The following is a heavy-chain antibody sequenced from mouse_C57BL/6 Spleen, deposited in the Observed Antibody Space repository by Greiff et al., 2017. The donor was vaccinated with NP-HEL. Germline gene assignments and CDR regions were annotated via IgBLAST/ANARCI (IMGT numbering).Heavy chain of an antibody. J-gene: IGHJ4*01. D-gene: IGHD6-1*01. CDR1: GYSITSGYY. V-gene: IGHV3-6*01. Sequence: DVKLQESGPGLVKPSQSLSLTCSVTGYSITSGYYWNWIRQFPGNKLEWMGYISYDGSNNYNPSLKNRISITRDTSKNQFFLKLNSVTTEDTATYYCARGEASAMDYWGQGTLVTVSS. CDR3: ARGEASAMDY. CDR2: ISYDGSN.